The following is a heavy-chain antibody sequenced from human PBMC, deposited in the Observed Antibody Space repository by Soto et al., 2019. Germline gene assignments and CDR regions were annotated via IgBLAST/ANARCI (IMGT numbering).Heavy chain of an antibody. V-gene: IGHV3-43*01. J-gene: IGHJ4*02. CDR2: ISWDGGST. D-gene: IGHD3-9*01. CDR3: AKDNRDYDIFTGYYSDYYFDY. CDR1: GFTFDDYT. Sequence: GGSLRLSCAASGFTFDDYTMHWVRQAPGKGLEWVSLISWDGGSTYYADSVKGRFTISRDNSKNSLYLQMNSLRTEDTALYYCAKDNRDYDIFTGYYSDYYFDYWGQGTLVTV.